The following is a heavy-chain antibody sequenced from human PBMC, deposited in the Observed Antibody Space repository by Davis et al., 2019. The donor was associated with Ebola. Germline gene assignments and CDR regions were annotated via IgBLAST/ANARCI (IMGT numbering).Heavy chain of an antibody. CDR2: INPYSGGT. D-gene: IGHD5-12*01. V-gene: IGHV1-2*06. CDR3: TTPGGQDSGYDVFDI. Sequence: ASVKVSCKAFGYTFTGYYMHWVRQAPGQGLEWMGRINPYSGGTNYAQKFQGRVTMTRDTSISTAYMELSSLRSEDTALYYCTTPGGQDSGYDVFDIWGQGTMVTVSS. J-gene: IGHJ3*02. CDR1: GYTFTGYY.